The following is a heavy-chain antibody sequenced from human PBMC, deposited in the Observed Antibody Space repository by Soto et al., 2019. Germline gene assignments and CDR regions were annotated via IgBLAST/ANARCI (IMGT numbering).Heavy chain of an antibody. CDR3: ARDQTSYSSSWYGMDV. CDR2: INPSGGST. Sequence: ASVKVSCRASGYTFTSYYMHWVRQAPGEGLEWMGIINPSGGSTSYAQKFQGRVAMTRDTSTSTVYMELSSLRSEDTAVYYCARDQTSYSSSWYGMDVWGQGTTVTVSS. D-gene: IGHD6-13*01. J-gene: IGHJ6*02. CDR1: GYTFTSYY. V-gene: IGHV1-46*01.